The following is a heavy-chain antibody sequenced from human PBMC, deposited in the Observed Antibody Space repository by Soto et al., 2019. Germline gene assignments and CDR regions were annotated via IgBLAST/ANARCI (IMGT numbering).Heavy chain of an antibody. V-gene: IGHV1-69*13. CDR3: VRQPGGVETPGDDF. Sequence: SVKVSCKASGGTFSSYAISWVRQAPGQGLEWMGGIIPIFGTANYAQKFQGRVTITADESTSTAYMELSRLTSEDTAVYFCVRQPGGVETPGDDFWGQGTLVTVSS. CDR2: IIPIFGTA. D-gene: IGHD2-15*01. CDR1: GGTFSSYA. J-gene: IGHJ5*01.